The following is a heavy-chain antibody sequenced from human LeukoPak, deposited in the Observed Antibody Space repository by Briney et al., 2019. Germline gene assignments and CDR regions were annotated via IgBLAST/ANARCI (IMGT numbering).Heavy chain of an antibody. CDR1: GFTFSDYW. Sequence: GGSLRLSCAASGFTFSDYWMHWVRQAPGKGLVWVSRISSDGSRVTYADSVKGRFTISRDNAKNTLYLQMNSLRAEDTAVYYCARVAYSSSWYLAQSGYYMDVWGKGTTVTVSS. J-gene: IGHJ6*03. D-gene: IGHD6-13*01. CDR3: ARVAYSSSWYLAQSGYYMDV. CDR2: ISSDGSRV. V-gene: IGHV3-74*01.